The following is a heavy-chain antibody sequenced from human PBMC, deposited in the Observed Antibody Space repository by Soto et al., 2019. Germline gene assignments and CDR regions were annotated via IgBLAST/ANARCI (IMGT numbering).Heavy chain of an antibody. CDR1: GFTFDDYA. V-gene: IGHV3-9*01. D-gene: IGHD6-19*01. J-gene: IGHJ6*03. Sequence: GGSLRLSCAASGFTFDDYAMHWVRQAPGKGLEWVSGISWNSGSIGYADSVKGRFTISRDNAKNSLYLQMNSLRAEDTALYYCAKDRAPYSSGWYIMDVWGKGTTVTVSS. CDR2: ISWNSGSI. CDR3: AKDRAPYSSGWYIMDV.